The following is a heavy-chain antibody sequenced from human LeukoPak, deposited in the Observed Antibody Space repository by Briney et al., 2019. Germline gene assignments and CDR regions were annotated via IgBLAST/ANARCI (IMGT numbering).Heavy chain of an antibody. CDR2: IYPGDSDT. V-gene: IGHV5-51*01. CDR3: ARRSRSAAAGFVDY. Sequence: GESLKISCKGSGYSFTSYLLGLVRQMPGKGLEWVGIIYPGDSDTRYSPSFQGQVTISADKSISTAYLQWSSLKASDTAMYYCARRSRSAAAGFVDYWGQGTLVTVSS. CDR1: GYSFTSYL. D-gene: IGHD6-13*01. J-gene: IGHJ4*02.